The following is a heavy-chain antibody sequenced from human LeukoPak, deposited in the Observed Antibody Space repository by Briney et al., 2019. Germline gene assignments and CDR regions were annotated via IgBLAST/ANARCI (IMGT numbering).Heavy chain of an antibody. Sequence: SQTLSLTCAISGDSFSSNSAAWNWIRQSPSRGLEWLGRTYYRSKWYNDYAVSVKSRITINPDTSKNQFSLQLNSVTPEDTAVYYCARAPYYDFWSGSGSFDYWGQGTLVTVSS. J-gene: IGHJ4*02. CDR1: GDSFSSNSAA. CDR2: TYYRSKWYN. V-gene: IGHV6-1*01. CDR3: ARAPYYDFWSGSGSFDY. D-gene: IGHD3-3*01.